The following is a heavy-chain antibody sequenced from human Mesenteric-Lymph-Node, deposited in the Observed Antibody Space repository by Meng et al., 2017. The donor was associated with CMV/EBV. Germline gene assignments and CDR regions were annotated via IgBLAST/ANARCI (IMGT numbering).Heavy chain of an antibody. Sequence: ASVKVSCKASGYTFTSYYMHWVRQAPGQGLEWMGIINPSGGSTSYAQKFQGRVTMTRDTSTSTVYMELSSLRSEDTAVYYCARALLWFGEDDYYGMDVWGQGTTVTVSS. CDR2: INPSGGST. V-gene: IGHV1-46*01. D-gene: IGHD3-10*01. J-gene: IGHJ6*02. CDR3: ARALLWFGEDDYYGMDV. CDR1: GYTFTSYY.